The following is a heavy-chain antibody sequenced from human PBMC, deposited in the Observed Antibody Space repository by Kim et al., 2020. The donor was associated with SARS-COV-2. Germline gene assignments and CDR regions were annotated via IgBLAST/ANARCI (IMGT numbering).Heavy chain of an antibody. CDR1: GGSISSSSYY. CDR2: IYYSGST. Sequence: SETLSLTCTVSGGSISSSSYYWGWIRQPPGKGLEWIGSIYYSGSTYYNPSLKSRVTISVDTSKNQFSLKLSSVTAADPAVYYCARQQRYSSSYYYFDYWGQGTLVTVSS. J-gene: IGHJ4*02. CDR3: ARQQRYSSSYYYFDY. V-gene: IGHV4-39*01. D-gene: IGHD6-6*01.